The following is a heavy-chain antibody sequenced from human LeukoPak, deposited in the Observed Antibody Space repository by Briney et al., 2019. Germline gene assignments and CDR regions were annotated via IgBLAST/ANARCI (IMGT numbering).Heavy chain of an antibody. CDR2: ISSSSSYI. D-gene: IGHD3-10*01. V-gene: IGHV3-21*01. Sequence: GGSQRLSCPASGFTFRSYSMNWARQAPGKGLEWVSSISSSSSYIYYADSVKGRFTISRDNAKNSLYLQMNSLRAEDTAVYYCARKVRDAFDIWGQGTLVTVSS. CDR3: ARKVRDAFDI. J-gene: IGHJ3*02. CDR1: GFTFRSYS.